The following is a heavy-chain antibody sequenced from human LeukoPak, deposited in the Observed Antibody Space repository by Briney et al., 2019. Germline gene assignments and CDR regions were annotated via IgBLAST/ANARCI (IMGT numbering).Heavy chain of an antibody. D-gene: IGHD5-24*01. CDR1: GDSVASNSTA. J-gene: IGHJ3*01. CDR2: TYYRSKWYN. V-gene: IGHV6-1*01. Sequence: SQTLSLTCVISGDSVASNSTACNWIRQSPSRGLEWLGRTYYRSKWYNEYAVSVKSRITINPDTSKNQFSLQLNSVTPEDTAVYYCARGGQGDGYSADEAFDFWGQGTMVTVP. CDR3: ARGGQGDGYSADEAFDF.